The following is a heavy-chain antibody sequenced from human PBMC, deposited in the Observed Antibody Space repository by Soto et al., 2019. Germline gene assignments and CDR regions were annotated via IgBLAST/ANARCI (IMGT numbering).Heavy chain of an antibody. Sequence: ASVKVSCKASGYTFTSYAMHWVRQAPGQRLEWMGWINAGNGNTKYSQKFQGWVTMTRDTSISTAYMELSRLRSDDTAVYYCARVYYDSSGYYWSAFDIWGQGTMVTVSS. J-gene: IGHJ3*02. CDR1: GYTFTSYA. D-gene: IGHD3-22*01. CDR3: ARVYYDSSGYYWSAFDI. V-gene: IGHV1-3*01. CDR2: INAGNGNT.